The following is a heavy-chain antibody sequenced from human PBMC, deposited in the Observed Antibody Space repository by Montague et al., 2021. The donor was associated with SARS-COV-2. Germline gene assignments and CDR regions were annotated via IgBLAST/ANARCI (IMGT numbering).Heavy chain of an antibody. CDR1: GGSMSGNN. J-gene: IGHJ6*02. CDR3: ARGINSAGSYYYHLDV. V-gene: IGHV4-59*01. CDR2: MYNSENT. Sequence: SETLSLTCNVAGGSMSGNNCSWIRHHQRQGLQWIGSMYNSENTSYNSSPNSRVTISVYTSKKQFSLRLSSVTAADTAVSFCARGINSAGSYYYHLDVWGQGTTVTVSS. D-gene: IGHD2-21*01.